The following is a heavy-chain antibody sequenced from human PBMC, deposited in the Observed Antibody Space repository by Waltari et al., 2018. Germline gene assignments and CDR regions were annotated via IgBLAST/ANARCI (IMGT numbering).Heavy chain of an antibody. CDR3: AKEYSGYDLDY. CDR1: GFTFSSYS. D-gene: IGHD5-12*01. V-gene: IGHV3-21*01. Sequence: EVQLVESGGGLVKPGGSLRLSCAASGFTFSSYSMNWVRQAPGKGLEWVSSISSSSSYIYYADSVKGRFTIARDNSKNTLYLQMNSLRAEDTAVYYCAKEYSGYDLDYWGQGTLVTVSS. CDR2: ISSSSSYI. J-gene: IGHJ4*02.